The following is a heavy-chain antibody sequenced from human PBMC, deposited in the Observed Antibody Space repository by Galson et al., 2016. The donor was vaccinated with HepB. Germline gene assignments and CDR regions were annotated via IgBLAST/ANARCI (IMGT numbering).Heavy chain of an antibody. D-gene: IGHD1-1*01. Sequence: SLRLSCAASGFVFSNFGLSWVRQAPGKGLEWVASISTRRTTYYSDSVQGRFTIFRDNSNNTLYLQMNGLRAEDTAVYYCAKERLVRRIFGHWGQGTLLTVSS. CDR1: GFVFSNFG. CDR3: AKERLVRRIFGH. CDR2: ISTRRTT. V-gene: IGHV3-23*01. J-gene: IGHJ4*02.